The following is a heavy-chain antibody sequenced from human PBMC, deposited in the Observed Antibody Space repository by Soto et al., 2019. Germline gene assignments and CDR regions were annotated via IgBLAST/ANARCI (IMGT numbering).Heavy chain of an antibody. Sequence: GGSLRLSCVDSGFTFSSYEMNWVRQAPGKGLEWISYISTSSTTIYYADSVKGRFTISRDNAKNLLYLQMNSLRAEDTALYYCARDGRGVSYPDYYGVDVWGQGTTVTVSS. CDR2: ISTSSTTI. J-gene: IGHJ6*02. V-gene: IGHV3-48*03. CDR1: GFTFSSYE. D-gene: IGHD2-15*01. CDR3: ARDGRGVSYPDYYGVDV.